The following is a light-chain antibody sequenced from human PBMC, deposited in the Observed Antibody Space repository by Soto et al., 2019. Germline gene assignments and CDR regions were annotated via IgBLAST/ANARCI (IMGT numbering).Light chain of an antibody. J-gene: IGLJ2*01. CDR3: SSYTSSSTVV. CDR2: EVS. Sequence: QSVLTQPASVSGSPGQWITISCTGTSSDVGGYNYVSWYQQHPGKAPKLMIYEVSNRPSGVSNRFSGYKSGNTASLTISGLQAEDEADYYCSSYTSSSTVVFGGGTKLTVL. V-gene: IGLV2-14*01. CDR1: SSDVGGYNY.